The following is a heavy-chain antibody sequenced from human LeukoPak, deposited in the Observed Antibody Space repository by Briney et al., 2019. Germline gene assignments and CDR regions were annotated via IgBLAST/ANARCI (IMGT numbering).Heavy chain of an antibody. CDR3: ARDRGYSSSWYRDAFDI. V-gene: IGHV4-39*07. CDR1: GGSISSSSYY. D-gene: IGHD6-13*01. Sequence: SETLSLTCTVSGGSISSSSYYWGWIRQPPGKGLEWIGSIYYSGSTYYNPSLKSRVTISVDTSKNQFSLKLSSVTAADTAVYYCARDRGYSSSWYRDAFDIWGQGTMVTVSS. CDR2: IYYSGST. J-gene: IGHJ3*02.